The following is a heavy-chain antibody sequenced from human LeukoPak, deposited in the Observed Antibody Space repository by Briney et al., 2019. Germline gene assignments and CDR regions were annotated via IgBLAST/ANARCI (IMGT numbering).Heavy chain of an antibody. V-gene: IGHV4-34*01. D-gene: IGHD3-16*02. CDR3: ARGHVWGSYRYLGCWFDP. CDR1: GFTFSSYS. CDR2: INHSGST. Sequence: GSLRLSCAASGFTFSSYSMNWVRQPPGKGLEWIGEINHSGSTNYNPSLKSRVTISVDTSKNQFSLKLSSVTAADTAVYYCARGHVWGSYRYLGCWFDPWGQGTLVTVSS. J-gene: IGHJ5*02.